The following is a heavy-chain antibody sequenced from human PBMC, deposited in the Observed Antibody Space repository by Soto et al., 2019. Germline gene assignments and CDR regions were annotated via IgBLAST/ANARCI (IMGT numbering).Heavy chain of an antibody. CDR1: GCTFTSYA. V-gene: IGHV1-3*01. CDR2: IXAGNGXT. CDR3: ARDPCISSRPDY. J-gene: IGHJ4*02. D-gene: IGHD3-3*02. Sequence: GXSVKVSCKASGCTFTSYAMHWVRQAPGQRLEWMGWIXAGNGXTEYSQKFQGXXTIPRDTXXSTDYMELSSLRSEDTAVYYCARDPCISSRPDYWGQGTLVTVSS.